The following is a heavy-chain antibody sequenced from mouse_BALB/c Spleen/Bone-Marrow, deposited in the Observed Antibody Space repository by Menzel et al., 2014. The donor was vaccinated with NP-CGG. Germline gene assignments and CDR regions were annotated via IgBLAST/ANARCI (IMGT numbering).Heavy chain of an antibody. CDR2: IYPYNGGT. CDR1: GYTFTGYN. CDR3: ATRFITTAGY. J-gene: IGHJ2*01. D-gene: IGHD1-2*01. Sequence: VQLQQSGPELVKPGASVKISCKASGYTFTGYNMHWVKQSHGKSLEWIGYIYPYNGGTGYNQKFKSKATLTVDNSSSTAYMELRSLTSEDSAVYYCATRFITTAGYWGQGTTLTVSS. V-gene: IGHV1S29*02.